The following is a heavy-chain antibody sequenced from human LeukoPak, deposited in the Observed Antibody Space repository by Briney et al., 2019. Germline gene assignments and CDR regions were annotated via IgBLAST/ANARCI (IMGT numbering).Heavy chain of an antibody. CDR3: AKDVGATF. D-gene: IGHD1-26*01. Sequence: GGSLRLSCAASGFTFSSYVMHWVRQAPGKGLEWVAVISYDGSNKYYADSVKGRFTISRDNSKNTLYLQMNSLRAEDTAVYYCAKDVGATFWGQGTLVTVSS. CDR2: ISYDGSNK. CDR1: GFTFSSYV. J-gene: IGHJ4*02. V-gene: IGHV3-30*18.